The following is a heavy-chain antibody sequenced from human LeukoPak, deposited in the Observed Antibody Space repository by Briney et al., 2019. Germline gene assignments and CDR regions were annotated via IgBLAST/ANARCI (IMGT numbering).Heavy chain of an antibody. CDR2: ISSSSTYI. CDR1: GFTFSGYG. CDR3: ARDMVREVTNNWFDP. Sequence: TGGSLRLSCAASGFTFSGYGMNWVRQAPGKGLQWVSSISSSSTYIYHADSVQGRFTISRDNAKNSLYLQMNSLRAEDTAVYYCARDMVREVTNNWFDPWGQGTLVTVSS. J-gene: IGHJ5*02. V-gene: IGHV3-21*01. D-gene: IGHD3-10*01.